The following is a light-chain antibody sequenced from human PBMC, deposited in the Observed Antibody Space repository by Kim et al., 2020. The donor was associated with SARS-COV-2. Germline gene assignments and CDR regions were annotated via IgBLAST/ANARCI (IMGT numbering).Light chain of an antibody. Sequence: QSALTQPPSASGSPGQSVTISCTGTSNDIGGYNYVSWYQHHPGKVPKLIIYEVTKRPSGVPDRFSASKSGNSASLTVSGLQAEDEADYYCYSYTGSAWVFGGGTQLTFL. J-gene: IGLJ3*02. V-gene: IGLV2-8*01. CDR1: SNDIGGYNY. CDR2: EVT. CDR3: YSYTGSAWV.